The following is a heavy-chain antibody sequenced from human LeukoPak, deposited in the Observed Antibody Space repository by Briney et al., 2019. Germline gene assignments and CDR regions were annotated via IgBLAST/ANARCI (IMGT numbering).Heavy chain of an antibody. CDR2: IYTSGST. J-gene: IGHJ4*02. CDR1: GDSITSGSYY. CDR3: ARLSTVTTSFDY. Sequence: SETLSLTCTVSGDSITSGSYYWSWIRQPAGKGLEWLGLIYTSGSTNYNPSLKSRVTISVDTSKNQFSLKLSSVTAADTAVYYCARLSTVTTSFDYWGQGTMVTVSS. V-gene: IGHV4-61*02. D-gene: IGHD4-17*01.